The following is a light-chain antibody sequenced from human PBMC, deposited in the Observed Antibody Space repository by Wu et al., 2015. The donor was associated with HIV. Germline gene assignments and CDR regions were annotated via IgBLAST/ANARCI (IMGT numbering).Light chain of an antibody. Sequence: VGDRVTITXRASQGISSALAWYQQKPGKAPKLLIYDASSLKSGVPSRFSGSGSGTDFTLTITSLQPEDFATYFCQQSFHTPLTFGGGTKVEIK. CDR2: DAS. V-gene: IGKV1-13*02. CDR3: QQSFHTPLT. CDR1: QGISSA. J-gene: IGKJ4*01.